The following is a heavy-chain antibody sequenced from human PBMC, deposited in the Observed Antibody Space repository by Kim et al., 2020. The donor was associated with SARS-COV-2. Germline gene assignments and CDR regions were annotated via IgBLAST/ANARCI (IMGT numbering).Heavy chain of an antibody. V-gene: IGHV3-23*01. J-gene: IGHJ4*02. Sequence: ADSVKGRFTISRDKSKNTLYLQMNSLRAEDTAVYYCANRRRWNDSPFDYWGQGTLVTVSS. D-gene: IGHD1-1*01. CDR3: ANRRRWNDSPFDY.